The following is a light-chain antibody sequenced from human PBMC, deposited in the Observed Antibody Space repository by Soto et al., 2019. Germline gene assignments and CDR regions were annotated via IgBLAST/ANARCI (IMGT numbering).Light chain of an antibody. CDR2: EVT. V-gene: IGLV2-23*02. CDR1: NSDIGNYNI. Sequence: QSALTQPASVSGSPGQSITISCTGSNSDIGNYNIVSWYQQHPDKAPQLIIYEVTKRPSGVSNRFSGSKSGNTASLTISGLQAEDEADYFCKSYAGSNTYVFGSGTKVTVL. J-gene: IGLJ1*01. CDR3: KSYAGSNTYV.